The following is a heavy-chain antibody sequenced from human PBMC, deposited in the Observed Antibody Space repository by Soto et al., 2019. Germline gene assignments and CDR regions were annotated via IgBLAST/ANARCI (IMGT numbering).Heavy chain of an antibody. Sequence: PGESLKISCTGVGYSFTSYWIGWVRQMPGKGLEWMGITYPGDSDTRYSPSFQGQVTISADKSITTAYLQWSSLKASDTAMYYCARGYCTTTICDPWFDPWGQGTLVTVS. V-gene: IGHV5-51*01. D-gene: IGHD2-2*01. CDR1: GYSFTSYW. J-gene: IGHJ5*02. CDR2: TYPGDSDT. CDR3: ARGYCTTTICDPWFDP.